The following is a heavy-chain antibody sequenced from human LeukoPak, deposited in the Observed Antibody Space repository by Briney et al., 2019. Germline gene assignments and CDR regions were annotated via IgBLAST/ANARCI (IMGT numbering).Heavy chain of an antibody. CDR1: GYTFTGYY. CDR2: INPNSGGT. Sequence: ASVKVSCKASGYTFTGYYMHWVRQAPGQGLEWMGRINPNSGGTNYAQKLQGRVTMTRDTSISTAYMELSRLRSDDTAVYYCARVSYSGSYYNWFDPWGQGTLVTVSS. J-gene: IGHJ5*02. V-gene: IGHV1-2*06. CDR3: ARVSYSGSYYNWFDP. D-gene: IGHD1-26*01.